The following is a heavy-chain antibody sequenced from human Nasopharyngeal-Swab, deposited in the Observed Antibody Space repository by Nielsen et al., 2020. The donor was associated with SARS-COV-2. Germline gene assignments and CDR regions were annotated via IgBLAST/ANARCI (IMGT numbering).Heavy chain of an antibody. V-gene: IGHV3-21*01. CDR2: ISSSSSYI. Sequence: GGSLRLSCAASGFTFSSYSMNWVRQAPGKGLEWVSSISSSSSYIYYADSVKGRFTISRENAKNSLYLQMNSLRAEDTAVYYCAREEAGYSSGWNNWFDPWGQGTPVTVSS. CDR3: AREEAGYSSGWNNWFDP. J-gene: IGHJ5*02. D-gene: IGHD6-19*01. CDR1: GFTFSSYS.